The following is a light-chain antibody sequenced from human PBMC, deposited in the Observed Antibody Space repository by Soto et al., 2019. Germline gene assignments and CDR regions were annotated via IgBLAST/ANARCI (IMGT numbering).Light chain of an antibody. CDR3: CSYAGPTTV. Sequence: QSALTQPASVSGSPGQSITISCTRASSDSGTYNFFAWYQQHPGEAPKLIIYEATQRPSGVSNRFSGSKSGNTASLTISGLQADDEADYYCCSYAGPTTVFGGGTKLTVL. CDR2: EAT. CDR1: SSDSGTYNF. J-gene: IGLJ2*01. V-gene: IGLV2-23*01.